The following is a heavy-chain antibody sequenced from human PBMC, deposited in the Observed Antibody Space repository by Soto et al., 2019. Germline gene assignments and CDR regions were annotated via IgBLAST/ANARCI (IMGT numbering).Heavy chain of an antibody. CDR3: ARDYKPVTAMAPTHPFAY. CDR2: IYHSGST. D-gene: IGHD5-18*01. CDR1: GGSISSSNW. Sequence: SETLSLTCAVSGGSISSSNWWSWVLQPPGKGLEWIGEIYHSGSTNDNPSLKSRVTISVDKSKNQFSLKLSSVTAADTAVYYCARDYKPVTAMAPTHPFAYWGQGTLVTVSS. V-gene: IGHV4-4*02. J-gene: IGHJ4*02.